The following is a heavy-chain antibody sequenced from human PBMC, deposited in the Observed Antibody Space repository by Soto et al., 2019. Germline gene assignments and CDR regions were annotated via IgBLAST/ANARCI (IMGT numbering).Heavy chain of an antibody. D-gene: IGHD5-18*01. J-gene: IGHJ6*02. Sequence: SETLSLTCTVSGGSISSGGYSWSWIHQRPGKGLEWIGYIYYSGSTHYTPSLKSRVTISGDTSKNQISLKLSSVTAADTAVYYCARSGYSYGGDYYYGMDVWGQGTTVT. CDR1: GGSISSGGYS. CDR3: ARSGYSYGGDYYYGMDV. CDR2: IYYSGST. V-gene: IGHV4-31*03.